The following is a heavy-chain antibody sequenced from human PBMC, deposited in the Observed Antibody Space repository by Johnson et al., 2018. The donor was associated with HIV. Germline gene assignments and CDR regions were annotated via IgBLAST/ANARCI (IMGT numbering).Heavy chain of an antibody. Sequence: VQLVESGGGVVRPGGSLRLSCAASGFTFDYHGMNWVRQVPGKGLEWVSGINWNGGSTNYVDSVKGRFTISRDNAKNSLYLQMSSLRAEDTALYYCARGTNYYAGDGYQGGMAFDIWGQGTVVTVSS. CDR1: GFTFDYHG. D-gene: IGHD2-2*01. V-gene: IGHV3-20*04. CDR2: INWNGGST. CDR3: ARGTNYYAGDGYQGGMAFDI. J-gene: IGHJ3*02.